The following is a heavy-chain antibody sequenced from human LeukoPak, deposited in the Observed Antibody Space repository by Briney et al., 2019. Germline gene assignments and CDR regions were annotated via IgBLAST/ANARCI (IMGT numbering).Heavy chain of an antibody. CDR1: GFTFSNYA. V-gene: IGHV3-23*01. Sequence: PGGSLRLSCAASGFTFSNYAVSWVRQPPGKGLDWVAIVSRDSDATFYADSVKGRFTISRDNSKNTLYLQMNSLTAEDTAMYYCVKDRNRFEDFFDYWGQGTLVTVSS. CDR3: VKDRNRFEDFFDY. D-gene: IGHD3-16*02. J-gene: IGHJ4*02. CDR2: VSRDSDAT.